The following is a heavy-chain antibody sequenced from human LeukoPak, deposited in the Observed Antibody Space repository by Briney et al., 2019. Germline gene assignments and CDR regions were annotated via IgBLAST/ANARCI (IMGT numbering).Heavy chain of an antibody. CDR1: GFTFSNAW. V-gene: IGHV3-15*07. CDR3: TTDPWGVVNLYYYYYGMDV. D-gene: IGHD3-3*01. J-gene: IGHJ6*02. CDR2: IKSKTDGGTT. Sequence: PGGSLRLSCAASGFTFSNAWMNWVRQAPGKGLEWVGRIKSKTDGGTTDYAAPVKGRFTISRDDSKNTLYLQMNSLKTEDTAVYYCTTDPWGVVNLYYYYYGMDVWGQGTTVTVSS.